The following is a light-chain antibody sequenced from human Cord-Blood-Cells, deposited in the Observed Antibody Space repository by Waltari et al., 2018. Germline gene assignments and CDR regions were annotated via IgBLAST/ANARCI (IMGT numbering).Light chain of an antibody. J-gene: IGKJ1*01. CDR1: QSVSSSY. Sequence: IVLTQSPATLSLSPGESATLSCRASQSVSSSYLAWDQQQPGQAPRHLISGASSSATGIADRFSGSGSGTDFSLTISRLGPEDFAVYYCQQYGSSPAFGQGTKVEDK. V-gene: IGKV3-20*01. CDR2: GAS. CDR3: QQYGSSPA.